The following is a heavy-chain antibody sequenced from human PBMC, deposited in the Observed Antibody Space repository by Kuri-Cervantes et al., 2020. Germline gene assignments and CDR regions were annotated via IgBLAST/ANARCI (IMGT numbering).Heavy chain of an antibody. D-gene: IGHD4-17*01. CDR3: ARVGDYPYYYGMDV. J-gene: IGHJ6*02. CDR1: GFTFNSYT. Sequence: GGSLRLSCEVPGFTFNSYTMNGVRQAPGKGLEWVSSIISSSSYTYYADSVKGRFTISRDNAKNSLYLQMNSLRAEDTAVYYCARVGDYPYYYGMDVWGQGTTVTVSS. CDR2: IISSSSYT. V-gene: IGHV3-21*01.